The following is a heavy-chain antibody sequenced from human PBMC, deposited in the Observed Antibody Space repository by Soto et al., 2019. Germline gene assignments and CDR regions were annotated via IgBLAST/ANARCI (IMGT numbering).Heavy chain of an antibody. V-gene: IGHV1-24*01. Sequence: ASVKVSCKVSGYTLTELSMHWVRQAPGKGLEWMGGFDPEDGETIYAQKFQGRVTMTEETSTDTAYMELSSLRSEDTVVYYCASFRYYYDSSGSDAFDIWGQGSMVTVSS. CDR3: ASFRYYYDSSGSDAFDI. CDR1: GYTLTELS. D-gene: IGHD3-22*01. CDR2: FDPEDGET. J-gene: IGHJ3*02.